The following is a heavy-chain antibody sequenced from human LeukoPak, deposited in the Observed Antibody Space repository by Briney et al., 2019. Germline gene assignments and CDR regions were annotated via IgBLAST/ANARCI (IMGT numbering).Heavy chain of an antibody. D-gene: IGHD6-19*01. CDR2: IYYSGST. V-gene: IGHV4-39*01. J-gene: IGHJ4*02. CDR1: GGSISSSSYY. CDR3: ARRESYSSGWRGYEY. Sequence: KASETLSLTCTVSGGSISSSSYYWGWIRQPPGKGLEWIGSIYYSGSTYYNPSLKSRVTISVDTSKNQFSLKLSSVTAADTAVYYCARRESYSSGWRGYEYWGQGTLVTVSS.